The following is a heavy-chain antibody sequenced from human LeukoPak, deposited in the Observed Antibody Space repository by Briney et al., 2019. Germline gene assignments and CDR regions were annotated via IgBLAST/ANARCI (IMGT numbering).Heavy chain of an antibody. CDR1: GGSISSYY. CDR3: AREGGRFSWSDAFGI. J-gene: IGHJ3*02. V-gene: IGHV4-59*01. Sequence: SETLSLTCTVSGGSISSYYWSWIRQPPGKGLEWIGYIYSSGSTNYNPSLKSRVTISLDTSKNQFSLKLRSVTAADTALYYCAREGGRFSWSDAFGIWGQGTMVTVSS. CDR2: IYSSGST. D-gene: IGHD3-16*01.